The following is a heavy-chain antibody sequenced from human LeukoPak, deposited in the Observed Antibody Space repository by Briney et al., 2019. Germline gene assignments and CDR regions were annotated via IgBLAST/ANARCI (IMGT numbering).Heavy chain of an antibody. CDR3: ARTRRITMVRGGILFDP. CDR1: GGSISSGGYY. CDR2: IYYSGST. D-gene: IGHD3-10*01. J-gene: IGHJ5*02. V-gene: IGHV4-31*03. Sequence: PSETLSLTCTVSGGSISSGGYYWSWIRQHRGKGLEWIGYIYYSGSTYYNPSLKSRVTISVDTSKNQFSLRRSSVTAADTAVYYCARTRRITMVRGGILFDPWGQGTLVTVSS.